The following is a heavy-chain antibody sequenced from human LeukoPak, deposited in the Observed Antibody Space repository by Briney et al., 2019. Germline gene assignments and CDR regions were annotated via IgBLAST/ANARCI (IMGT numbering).Heavy chain of an antibody. CDR3: ARDKMQQSTEGSNFDH. Sequence: GGSLRLSCAASGFTFSSYWMSWVRQAPGKGLEGVANIRQDGSEKNYVDSVKGRFTISRDNAKNSLYLQMNSLRVEDTAVYYCARDKMQQSTEGSNFDHWGQGTLVTVSS. V-gene: IGHV3-7*01. CDR2: IRQDGSEK. J-gene: IGHJ4*02. CDR1: GFTFSSYW. D-gene: IGHD6-13*01.